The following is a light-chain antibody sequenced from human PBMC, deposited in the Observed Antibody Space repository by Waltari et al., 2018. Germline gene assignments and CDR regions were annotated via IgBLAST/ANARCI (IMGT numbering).Light chain of an antibody. CDR2: GAS. CDR1: QSVSRS. J-gene: IGKJ1*01. CDR3: QHYVRLPAT. Sequence: IVLTQSPGTLSLSPGERATLSCRASQSVSRSLAWYQQKPGQAPKLPIYGASTRATGIPDRFSGSGSGTDFSLTISSLKPEDFAIYFCQHYVRLPATFGQGTKVEIK. V-gene: IGKV3-20*01.